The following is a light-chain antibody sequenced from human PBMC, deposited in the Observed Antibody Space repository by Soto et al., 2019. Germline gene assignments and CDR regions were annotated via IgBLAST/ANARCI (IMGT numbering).Light chain of an antibody. CDR3: SLYASTNTFM. J-gene: IGLJ3*02. CDR2: EAT. V-gene: IGLV2-23*02. CDR1: SSDIGRYNL. Sequence: QSALTQPASVSGSPGQSITISCTGTSSDIGRYNLVSWYQQHPGKPLKLMIYEATKRPSGVSNRFSGSKSGNTASLTISGLQAEDEADYYCSLYASTNTFMFGGGTKLTVL.